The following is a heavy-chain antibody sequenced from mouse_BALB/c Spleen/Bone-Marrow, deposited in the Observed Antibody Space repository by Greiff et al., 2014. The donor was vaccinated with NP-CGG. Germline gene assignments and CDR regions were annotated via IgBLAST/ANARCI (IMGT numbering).Heavy chain of an antibody. CDR2: IVPYYGGT. V-gene: IGHV1-42*01. CDR1: GYSFTGYY. D-gene: IGHD3-1*01. J-gene: IGHJ1*01. CDR3: SRVGNNGHFDD. Sequence: EVQLQQSGPELEKPGASVKISCKASGYSFTGYYMNWVKQSNGKSLEWIGKIVPYYGGTTYNEKFKGKATLTVDKSSSTAYMQLKSLTSEDSAVYNGSRVGNNGHFDDWGAGTPVTVSA.